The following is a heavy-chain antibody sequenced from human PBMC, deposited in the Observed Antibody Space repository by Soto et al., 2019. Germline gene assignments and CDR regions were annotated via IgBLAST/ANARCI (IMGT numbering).Heavy chain of an antibody. CDR2: IYYSGST. V-gene: IGHV4-31*03. D-gene: IGHD2-15*01. CDR3: ARDAGYCSGGSCSKGLDP. J-gene: IGHJ5*02. Sequence: SETLSLTCTVSGGSISSGGYDWSWIRQHPGKGLEWIGYIYYSGSTYYNPSLKSRVTISVDTSKNQFSLKLSSVTAADTAVYYCARDAGYCSGGSCSKGLDPWGQGTLVTVSS. CDR1: GGSISSGGYD.